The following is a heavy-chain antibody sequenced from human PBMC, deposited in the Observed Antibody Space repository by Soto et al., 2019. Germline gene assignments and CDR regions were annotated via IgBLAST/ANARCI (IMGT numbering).Heavy chain of an antibody. Sequence: ASVKVSCQASGYTFTSYGISWVRQAPGQGLEWMGWISAYNGNTNYAQKLQGRFTMTTDTSTSTAYMELRSLRSDDTAVYYCARDSPNWELGAFDIWGQGTMVTVSS. CDR1: GYTFTSYG. D-gene: IGHD1-26*01. CDR2: ISAYNGNT. V-gene: IGHV1-18*01. CDR3: ARDSPNWELGAFDI. J-gene: IGHJ3*02.